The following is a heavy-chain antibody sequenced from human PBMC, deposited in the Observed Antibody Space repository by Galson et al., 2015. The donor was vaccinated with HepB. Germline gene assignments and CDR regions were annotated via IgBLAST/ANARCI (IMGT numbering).Heavy chain of an antibody. CDR1: GYNFASYW. Sequence: SGAEVKKPGESLKISCKGSGYNFASYWIGWVRQMPGKGLEWMGIFYPGDSDTSYSPSFQGQVTISADKPIRTAYLQWSSLKASDTAIYYCVTGRTPFYFHYWGQRTLVTVSS. D-gene: IGHD2-8*02. V-gene: IGHV5-51*04. CDR2: FYPGDSDT. CDR3: VTGRTPFYFHY. J-gene: IGHJ4*02.